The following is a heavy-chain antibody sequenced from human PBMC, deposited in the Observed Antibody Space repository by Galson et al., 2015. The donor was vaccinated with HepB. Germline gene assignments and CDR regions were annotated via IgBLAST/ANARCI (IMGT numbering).Heavy chain of an antibody. CDR3: ATIRVGFCITTSCKADDFDI. J-gene: IGHJ3*02. Sequence: SVKVSCKASGYTFSTHYIHWVRQAPGQGLEWMGIINPSGGRTNYAQKFQDRVTMTRDTSTSTVYMQLSSLRSEDTAVYYCATIRVGFCITTSCKADDFDIWGQGTMVTVSS. CDR2: INPSGGRT. V-gene: IGHV1-46*01. D-gene: IGHD2-2*01. CDR1: GYTFSTHY.